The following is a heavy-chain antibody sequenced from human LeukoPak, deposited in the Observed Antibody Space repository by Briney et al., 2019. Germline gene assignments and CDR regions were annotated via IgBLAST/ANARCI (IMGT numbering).Heavy chain of an antibody. Sequence: PGRSLRLSCAASGFTFSSYGMHWVRQAPGKGLEWVAVISYDGSNKYYADSVKGRFTISRDNSKNTLYLQMNSLTADDTAVYYCAKGGTAAWDYWGQGTQVTVSS. V-gene: IGHV3-30*18. CDR3: AKGGTAAWDY. CDR2: ISYDGSNK. J-gene: IGHJ4*02. CDR1: GFTFSSYG. D-gene: IGHD2-15*01.